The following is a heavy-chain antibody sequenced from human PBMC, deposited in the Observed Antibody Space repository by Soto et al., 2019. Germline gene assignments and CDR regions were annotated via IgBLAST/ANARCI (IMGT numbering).Heavy chain of an antibody. CDR2: IYYSGST. V-gene: IGHV4-59*01. D-gene: IGHD3-22*01. J-gene: IGHJ4*02. Sequence: LSLTCTVSGGSISSYYWSWIRQPPGKGLEWIGYIYYSGSTNCNPSLKSRVTISVDTSKNQFSLKLSSVTAADTAVYYCARVKTGDSSGYLIDYWGQGTLVTVSS. CDR3: ARVKTGDSSGYLIDY. CDR1: GGSISSYY.